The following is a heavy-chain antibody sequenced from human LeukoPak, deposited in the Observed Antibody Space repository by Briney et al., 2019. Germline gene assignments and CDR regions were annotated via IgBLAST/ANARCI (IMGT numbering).Heavy chain of an antibody. D-gene: IGHD6-19*01. CDR3: AKDVGYSSTLSFEY. V-gene: IGHV3-9*01. J-gene: IGHJ4*02. CDR1: GFTFDDYA. CDR2: IVWNSGSI. Sequence: PGRSLRLSCTASGFTFDDYAMHWVRQAPAKGLEWGSGIVWNSGSIDYEEDVKGRFTISRDKAKNSLYLQMNSLRTEDTALYYCAKDVGYSSTLSFEYWGQGTLVTVSS.